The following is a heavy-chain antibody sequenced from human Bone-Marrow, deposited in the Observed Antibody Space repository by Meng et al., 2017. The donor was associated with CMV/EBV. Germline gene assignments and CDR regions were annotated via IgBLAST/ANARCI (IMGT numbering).Heavy chain of an antibody. CDR3: TRGRYYFDY. Sequence: GESLKISCTASGFTLGDYAMSWVRQAPGKGLEWVGFIRSKDYGGTTEYAASVKGRFTISRDESKSIAYLQMNSLKTEDTAVYYCTRGRYYFDYWGQGTLVTVSS. CDR2: IRSKDYGGTT. CDR1: GFTLGDYA. J-gene: IGHJ4*02. V-gene: IGHV3-49*04.